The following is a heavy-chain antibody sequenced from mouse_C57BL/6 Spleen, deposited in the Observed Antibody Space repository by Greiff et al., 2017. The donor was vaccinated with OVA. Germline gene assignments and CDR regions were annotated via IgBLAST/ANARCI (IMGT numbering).Heavy chain of an antibody. CDR2: ISYDGSN. CDR1: GYSITSGYY. V-gene: IGHV3-6*01. J-gene: IGHJ2*01. CDR3: ASDNTY. Sequence: EVKLMESGPGLAKPSQSLSLTCSVTGYSITSGYYWNWIRQFPGNKLEWMGYISYDGSNNYNPSLKNRNSITRDTSKNQFFLKLNSVTTEDTATYYCASDNTYWGQGTTLTVSS.